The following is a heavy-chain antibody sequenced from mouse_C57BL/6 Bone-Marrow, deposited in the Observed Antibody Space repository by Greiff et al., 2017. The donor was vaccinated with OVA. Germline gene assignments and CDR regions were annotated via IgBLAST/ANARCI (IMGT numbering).Heavy chain of an antibody. V-gene: IGHV1-22*01. CDR3: ARDYYGSSYEDFDY. J-gene: IGHJ2*01. CDR2: INPNNGGT. Sequence: VQLKEPGPELVKPGASVKMSCKASGYTFTDYNMHWVKQSHGKSLEWIGYINPNNGGTSYNQKFKGKATLTVNKSSSTAYMELRSLTSEDSAVYYCARDYYGSSYEDFDYWGQGTTLTVSS. D-gene: IGHD1-1*01. CDR1: GYTFTDYN.